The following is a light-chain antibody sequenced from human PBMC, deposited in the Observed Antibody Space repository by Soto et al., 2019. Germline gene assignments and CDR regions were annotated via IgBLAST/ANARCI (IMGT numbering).Light chain of an antibody. CDR3: QNYNSAPLT. CDR1: QDISNS. CDR2: ATS. J-gene: IGKJ4*01. V-gene: IGKV1-27*01. Sequence: DIQMTQSPSSLSASVGDRVTITCRASQDISNSLAWYQQKPGKVPKVLIYATSILQSAVPARFSGSGSGTDFTLTISSLQTEDVATYYCQNYNSAPLTFGGGTKVEI.